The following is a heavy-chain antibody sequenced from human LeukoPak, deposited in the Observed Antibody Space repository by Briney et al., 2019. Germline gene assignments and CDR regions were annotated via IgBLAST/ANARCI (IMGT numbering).Heavy chain of an antibody. D-gene: IGHD4-17*01. CDR2: ISGRRRNKRI. J-gene: IGHJ3*02. CDR1: GFTFGTYA. V-gene: IGHV3-23*01. CDR3: ANAIMPTVTPSNDLDI. Sequence: GGSLRLFCAASGFTFGTYAMRWVRQASGKGLEWISVISGRRRNKRITYADSVKGRFTISGDNAKKTLYVQMESLESEGSAVYYCANAIMPTVTPSNDLDIWGQGTVVTVSS.